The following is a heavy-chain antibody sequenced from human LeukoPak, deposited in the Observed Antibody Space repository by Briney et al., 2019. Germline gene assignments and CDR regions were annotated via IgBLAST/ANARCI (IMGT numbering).Heavy chain of an antibody. V-gene: IGHV5-51*01. CDR2: IYPGDSDS. J-gene: IGHJ4*02. CDR1: GYSFTSYW. D-gene: IGHD2-15*01. Sequence: GESLKISCKGSGYSFTSYWIGWVRQMPGQGLEWRGIIYPGDSDSRNSPSFQGQVTISADKSISTAYLQWSSLEASDTAMYHCARRRPGYCSGGSCYGYYFDYWGQGTLVTVSS. CDR3: ARRRPGYCSGGSCYGYYFDY.